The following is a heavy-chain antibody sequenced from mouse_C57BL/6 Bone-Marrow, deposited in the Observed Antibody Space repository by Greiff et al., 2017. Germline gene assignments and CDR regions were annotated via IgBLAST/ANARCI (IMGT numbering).Heavy chain of an antibody. Sequence: VQLQQSGPELVKPGASVTISCKASGYAFSSSWLNWVKQRPGKGLEWIGRIYPGDGDTNYNGKFKGKATLTADKSSSTAYMQLSSLTSEDSAVYFCARVLFPYYFDYWGQGTTLTVAS. V-gene: IGHV1-82*01. CDR1: GYAFSSSW. J-gene: IGHJ2*01. CDR3: ARVLFPYYFDY. CDR2: IYPGDGDT.